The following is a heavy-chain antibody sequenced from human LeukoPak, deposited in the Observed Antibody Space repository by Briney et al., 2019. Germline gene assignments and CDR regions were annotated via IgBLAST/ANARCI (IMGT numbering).Heavy chain of an antibody. V-gene: IGHV6-1*01. CDR1: AA. J-gene: IGHJ5*01. D-gene: IGHD1-26*01. CDR2: TYYRSKWYN. CDR3: TRSWSGSYPDS. Sequence: AAWNWXXXSPARGLXWLGRTYYRSKWYNDYAVSVKGRITINPDTSKNQFSLQLNSVTPEDTAVYYCTRSWSGSYPDSWGQGTLVTVSS.